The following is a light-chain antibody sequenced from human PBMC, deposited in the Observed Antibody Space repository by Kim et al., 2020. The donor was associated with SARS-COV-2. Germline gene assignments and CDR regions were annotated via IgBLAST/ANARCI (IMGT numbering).Light chain of an antibody. Sequence: SPGEGATLSCRASQRVATYLAWYQQKPGQAPRLLIYDASHRATGIPARFSGSGTGTDFTLSITSLEPEDFAVYYCQQRATWPPWTFGQGTKVDIK. CDR2: DAS. CDR3: QQRATWPPWT. CDR1: QRVATY. J-gene: IGKJ1*01. V-gene: IGKV3-11*01.